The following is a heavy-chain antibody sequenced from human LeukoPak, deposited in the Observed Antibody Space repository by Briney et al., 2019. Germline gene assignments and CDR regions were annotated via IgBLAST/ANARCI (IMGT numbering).Heavy chain of an antibody. Sequence: SETLSLTCTVSGGSISSYYWRWIRQPPGKGLEWIGYIYYSGSTNYNPSLKSRVTISVDTSKNQFSLKLSSVTAADTAVYYCATSPSNGGYWGQGTLVTVSS. J-gene: IGHJ4*02. CDR3: ATSPSNGGY. CDR1: GGSISSYY. CDR2: IYYSGST. V-gene: IGHV4-59*01. D-gene: IGHD4-4*01.